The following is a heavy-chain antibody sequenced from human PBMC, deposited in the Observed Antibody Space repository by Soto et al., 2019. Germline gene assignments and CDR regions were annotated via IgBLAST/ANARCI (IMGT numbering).Heavy chain of an antibody. CDR3: ANSLGGNGH. CDR1: GFTFSDHY. J-gene: IGHJ4*02. Sequence: EVQLVESGGGLVQPGGSLRLSCAASGFTFSDHYMDWVRQAAGKGLEWVGRIRNKRNSYTTEYAASVKGRFTISRDDSQNSLYLQMNSLKTEDTAVYWCANSLGGNGHWGQGTLVTVSS. V-gene: IGHV3-72*01. CDR2: IRNKRNSYTT. D-gene: IGHD2-15*01.